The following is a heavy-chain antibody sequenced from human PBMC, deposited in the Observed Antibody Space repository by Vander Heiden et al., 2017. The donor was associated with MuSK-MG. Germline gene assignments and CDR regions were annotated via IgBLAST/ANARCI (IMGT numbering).Heavy chain of an antibody. Sequence: QVQLQESGPGLVKPSETLSLTCAVSGYSISSGYYWGWIRQPPGKGLEWIGSIYHSGSTYYNPSLKSRVTISVDTSKNQFSLKLSSVTAADTAVYYCARGSWFGELYFKHWGQGTLVTVSS. CDR3: ARGSWFGELYFKH. CDR1: GYSISSGYY. CDR2: IYHSGST. D-gene: IGHD3-10*01. V-gene: IGHV4-38-2*01. J-gene: IGHJ1*01.